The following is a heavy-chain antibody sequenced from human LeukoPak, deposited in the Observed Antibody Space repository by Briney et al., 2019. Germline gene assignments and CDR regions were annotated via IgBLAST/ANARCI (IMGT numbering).Heavy chain of an antibody. J-gene: IGHJ5*02. CDR2: ISAYNGNT. V-gene: IGHV1-18*04. CDR3: ARDALWFGELLEGDRWFGP. CDR1: GYTFTSYG. D-gene: IGHD3-10*01. Sequence: ASVKVSCKASGYTFTSYGISWVRQAPGQGLEWMGWISAYNGNTNYAQKLQGRVTMTTDTSTSTAYMELRSLRSDDTAVYYCARDALWFGELLEGDRWFGPWGQGTLVTVSS.